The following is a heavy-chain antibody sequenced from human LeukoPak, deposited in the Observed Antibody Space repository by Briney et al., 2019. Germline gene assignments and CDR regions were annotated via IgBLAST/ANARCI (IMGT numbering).Heavy chain of an antibody. V-gene: IGHV3-33*01. Sequence: GGSLRLSCAASGFTFSSYGMHWVRQAPGKGLEWVAVIWYDGSNKYYADSVKGRFTISRDNSKNTLYLQTNSLRAEDTAVYYCARGVVQWLAYFDYWGQGTLVTVSS. J-gene: IGHJ4*02. CDR2: IWYDGSNK. CDR3: ARGVVQWLAYFDY. D-gene: IGHD6-19*01. CDR1: GFTFSSYG.